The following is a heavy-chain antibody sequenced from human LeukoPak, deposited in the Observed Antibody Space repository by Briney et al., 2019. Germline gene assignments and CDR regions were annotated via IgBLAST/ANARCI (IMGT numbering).Heavy chain of an antibody. D-gene: IGHD5-24*01. J-gene: IGHJ4*02. Sequence: PSETLSLTCTVSGGSISSYYWSWIRQPPGKGLEWIGYIYYSGSTNYNPSLKSRVTISVDTSKNQFSLKLSSVTAADTAVYYRARESQEMATIGWGQGTLVTVSS. CDR3: ARESQEMATIG. V-gene: IGHV4-59*01. CDR2: IYYSGST. CDR1: GGSISSYY.